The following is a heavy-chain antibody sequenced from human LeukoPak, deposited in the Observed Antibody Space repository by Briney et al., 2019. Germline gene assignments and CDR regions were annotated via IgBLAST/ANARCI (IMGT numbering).Heavy chain of an antibody. CDR2: ISWNSGSI. D-gene: IGHD4-23*01. CDR3: AKDEGAIEYGGNPLDY. V-gene: IGHV3-9*01. Sequence: PGGSLRLSCAASGFTFDDYAMHWVRQAPGKGLEWVSGISWNSGSIGYADSVKGRFTISRDNAKNSLYLQTNSLRAEDTALYYCAKDEGAIEYGGNPLDYWGQGTLVTVSS. J-gene: IGHJ4*02. CDR1: GFTFDDYA.